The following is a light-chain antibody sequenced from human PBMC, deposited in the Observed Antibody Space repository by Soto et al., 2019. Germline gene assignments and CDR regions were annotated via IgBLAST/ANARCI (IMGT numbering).Light chain of an antibody. CDR3: QQYGGSPST. CDR1: QSVSSSY. V-gene: IGKV3-20*01. CDR2: GAS. Sequence: EIVLTQSPGTLSLSPGEGATLSGRASQSVSSSYLAWYQQSPGQAPRLLIYGASTRATDIPDRFSGSGSGTDFTLTIGRLEPEDFAVYYCQQYGGSPSTFGQGTRLEIK. J-gene: IGKJ5*01.